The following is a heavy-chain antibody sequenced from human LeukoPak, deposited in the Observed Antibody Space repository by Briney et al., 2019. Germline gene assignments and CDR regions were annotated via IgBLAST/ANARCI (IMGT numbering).Heavy chain of an antibody. Sequence: PGGSLRLSCAASGFTFSSYAMSWVRQAPGKGLEWVSAISGSGGYPYYPDLLKGRFTISKDNSKNPLYLQINSLKAEDTAVYYCARGGGTDFYDATYYLGQGTLVTVSS. CDR1: GFTFSSYA. V-gene: IGHV3-23*01. D-gene: IGHD3-22*01. J-gene: IGHJ4*02. CDR3: ARGGGTDFYDATYY. CDR2: ISGSGGYP.